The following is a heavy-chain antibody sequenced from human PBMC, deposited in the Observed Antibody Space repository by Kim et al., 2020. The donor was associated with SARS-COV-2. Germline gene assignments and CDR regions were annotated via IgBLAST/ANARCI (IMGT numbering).Heavy chain of an antibody. Sequence: SETLSLTCTVSGGSISSSSYYWGWIRQPPGKGLEWIGSIYYSGSTYYNPSLKSRVTISVDTSKNQFSLKLSSVTAADTAVYYCARDSTYYYGSGSYGGGFDYWGQGTLVTVSS. D-gene: IGHD3-10*01. CDR2: IYYSGST. J-gene: IGHJ4*02. V-gene: IGHV4-39*07. CDR3: ARDSTYYYGSGSYGGGFDY. CDR1: GGSISSSSYY.